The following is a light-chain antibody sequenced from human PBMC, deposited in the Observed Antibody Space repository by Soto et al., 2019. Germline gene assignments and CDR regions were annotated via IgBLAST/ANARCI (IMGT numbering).Light chain of an antibody. CDR3: QQYNNWPLT. J-gene: IGKJ4*01. Sequence: VLTQSPATLSVSLGDRATLSCRASQGVSSNLAWYQQKPGQAPRLLIYGASTMATGIPARFSGSGSGTEFTLTISSLQSEDFAVYSCQQYNNWPLTFGGGTKVEIK. CDR1: QGVSSN. V-gene: IGKV3-15*01. CDR2: GAS.